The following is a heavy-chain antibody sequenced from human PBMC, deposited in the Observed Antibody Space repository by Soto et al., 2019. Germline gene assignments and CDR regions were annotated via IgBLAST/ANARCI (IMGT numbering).Heavy chain of an antibody. CDR1: GGTFSSYA. CDR3: ARDWTVDDHPRVDC. V-gene: IGHV1-69*01. D-gene: IGHD6-19*01. J-gene: IGHJ4*01. Sequence: QVQLVQSGAEVKKPGSSVKVSCKASGGTFSSYAISWVRQAPGQGLEWMGEIIPIFGTANYAHKFQGRVTITADESTSTAYMERSSLGTEDTAVYYCARDWTVDDHPRVDCLGNGNLVTVSS. CDR2: IIPIFGTA.